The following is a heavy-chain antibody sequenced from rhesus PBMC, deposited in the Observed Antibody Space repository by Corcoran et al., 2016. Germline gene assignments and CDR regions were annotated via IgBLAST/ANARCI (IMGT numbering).Heavy chain of an antibody. V-gene: IGHV4-99*02. CDR2: ISGISGST. Sequence: QVQLQESGPGLVKPSETLSLTCAVSGYSISSGYYWGWIRQPPGKGLEYIGYISGISGSTYYNPSLKIRVTISKDTSKNQFSLKLRSVTAADTAVYYCARDLEVAAAYAVDFWGQGLRVTVSS. CDR3: ARDLEVAAAYAVDF. D-gene: IGHD6-25*01. J-gene: IGHJ3*01. CDR1: GYSISSGYY.